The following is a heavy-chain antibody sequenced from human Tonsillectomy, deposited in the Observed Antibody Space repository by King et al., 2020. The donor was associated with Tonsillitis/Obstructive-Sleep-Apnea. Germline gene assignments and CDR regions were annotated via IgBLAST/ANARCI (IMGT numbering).Heavy chain of an antibody. Sequence: HVQLVQSGAEVKKPGASVKVSCKASGYTFTSYYMHWVRQAPGQGLEWMGIINPSGGITTYAQKFQGRVTMTRDTSTSTVYMELSSLRSDDTAVYYCARDSKCYDSSSYYPDAFDIWGQGTMVTVSS. CDR2: INPSGGIT. V-gene: IGHV1-46*01. CDR1: GYTFTSYY. D-gene: IGHD3-22*01. CDR3: ARDSKCYDSSSYYPDAFDI. J-gene: IGHJ3*02.